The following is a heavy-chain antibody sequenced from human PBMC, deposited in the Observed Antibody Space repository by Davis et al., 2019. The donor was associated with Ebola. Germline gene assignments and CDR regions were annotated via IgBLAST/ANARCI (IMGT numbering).Heavy chain of an antibody. J-gene: IGHJ4*02. V-gene: IGHV1-3*01. Sequence: AASVKVSCKASGFILTNYAIHWVRQAPGQRLEWMGWVHVGNGNTKYSQRFQGRVTITTDTSASTVYLDLTSLRSDDTAVFYCARASFGYNSGWYADYWGPGSLVTVSS. CDR3: ARASFGYNSGWYADY. CDR1: GFILTNYA. CDR2: VHVGNGNT. D-gene: IGHD6-19*01.